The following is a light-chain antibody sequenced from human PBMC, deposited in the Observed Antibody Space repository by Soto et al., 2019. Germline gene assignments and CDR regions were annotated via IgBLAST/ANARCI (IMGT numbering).Light chain of an antibody. CDR1: SGAVTSFHY. CDR2: DTS. Sequence: QAVVTQEPSQTVSPGGTVTLTCGSSSGAVTSFHYPYWFQQKPGQAPRALIYDTSNRHSWTPARFSGSLLGGKAALTLSGAQPEDEAEYYCLLAYTGARLFGGGTKVTVL. J-gene: IGLJ2*01. CDR3: LLAYTGARL. V-gene: IGLV7-46*01.